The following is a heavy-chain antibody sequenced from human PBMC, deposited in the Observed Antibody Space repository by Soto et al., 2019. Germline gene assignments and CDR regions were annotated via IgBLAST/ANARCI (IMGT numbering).Heavy chain of an antibody. CDR2: ISSSSSYI. J-gene: IGHJ6*02. Sequence: GSLRLSCAASGFTFSSYSMNWVRQAPGKGLEWVSSISSSSSYIYYADSVKGRFTISRDNAKNSLYLQMNSLRAEDTAVYYCARDQDWNYAPFYYGMDVWGQGTTVTVSS. CDR3: ARDQDWNYAPFYYGMDV. V-gene: IGHV3-21*01. CDR1: GFTFSSYS. D-gene: IGHD1-7*01.